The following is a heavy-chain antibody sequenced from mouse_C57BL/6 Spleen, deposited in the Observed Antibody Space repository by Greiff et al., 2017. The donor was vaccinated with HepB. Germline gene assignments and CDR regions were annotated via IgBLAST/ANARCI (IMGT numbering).Heavy chain of an antibody. CDR1: GYTFTSYT. Sequence: QVQLKESGAELARPGASVKMSCKASGYTFTSYTMHWVKQRPGQGLEWIGYINPSSGYTKYNQKFKDKATLTADKSSSTAYMQLSSLTSEDSAVYYCARGTTVVYFDYWGQGTTLTVSS. V-gene: IGHV1-4*01. J-gene: IGHJ2*01. D-gene: IGHD1-1*01. CDR3: ARGTTVVYFDY. CDR2: INPSSGYT.